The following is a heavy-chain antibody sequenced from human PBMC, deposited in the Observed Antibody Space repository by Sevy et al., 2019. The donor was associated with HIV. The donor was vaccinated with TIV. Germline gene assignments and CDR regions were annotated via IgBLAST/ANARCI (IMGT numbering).Heavy chain of an antibody. Sequence: GGSLRLSCAASGFTVSTKYMSWVRQAPGKGLEWVSVIYSATSKYYTDSVKGRFTISRHNSKNKLYLQMNSLRAEDTAVYYCARGKRDYGDYYYFDYWGQGTLVTVSS. CDR3: ARGKRDYGDYYYFDY. V-gene: IGHV3-53*01. D-gene: IGHD4-17*01. CDR1: GFTVSTKY. J-gene: IGHJ4*02. CDR2: IYSATSK.